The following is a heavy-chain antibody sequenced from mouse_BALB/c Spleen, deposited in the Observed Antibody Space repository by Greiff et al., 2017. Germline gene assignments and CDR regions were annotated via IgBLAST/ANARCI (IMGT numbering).Heavy chain of an antibody. CDR2: ISYDGSN. V-gene: IGHV3-6*02. J-gene: IGHJ2*01. CDR1: GYSITSGYY. CDR3: ARDELNCFDY. Sequence: DVQLQESGPGLVKPSQSLSLTCSVTGYSITSGYYWNWIRQFPGNKLEWMGYISYDGSNNYNPSLKNRISITRDTSKNQFFLKLNSVTTEDTATYYCARDELNCFDYWGQGTTLTVSS.